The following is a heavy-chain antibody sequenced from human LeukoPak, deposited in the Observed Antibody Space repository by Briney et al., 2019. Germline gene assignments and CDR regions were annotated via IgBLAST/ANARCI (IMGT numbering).Heavy chain of an antibody. Sequence: SVNVSCKASGGTFSSYAISWVRQAPGQGLEWMGGIIPIFGTANYAQKFQGRVTITADESTSTAYMELSSLRSEDTAVYYCAGGMVRGVISKWGQGTLVTVSS. D-gene: IGHD3-10*01. CDR3: AGGMVRGVISK. J-gene: IGHJ4*02. V-gene: IGHV1-69*13. CDR2: IIPIFGTA. CDR1: GGTFSSYA.